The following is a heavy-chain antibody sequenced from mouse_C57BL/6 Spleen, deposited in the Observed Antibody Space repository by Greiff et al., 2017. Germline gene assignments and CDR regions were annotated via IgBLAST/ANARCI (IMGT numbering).Heavy chain of an antibody. Sequence: QVQLQQPGAELVMPGASVKLSCKASGYTFTSYWMHWVKQRPGQGLEWIGEIDPSDSYTNYNQKFKGKSTLTVDKSSSTAYMQLSSLTSEDSAVYYCARGLLRRMDYRGQGTSVTVSS. D-gene: IGHD1-2*01. CDR1: GYTFTSYW. CDR2: IDPSDSYT. J-gene: IGHJ4*01. V-gene: IGHV1-69*01. CDR3: ARGLLRRMDY.